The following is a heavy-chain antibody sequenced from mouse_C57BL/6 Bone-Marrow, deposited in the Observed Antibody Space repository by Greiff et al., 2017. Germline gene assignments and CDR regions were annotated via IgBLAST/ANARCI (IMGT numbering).Heavy chain of an antibody. J-gene: IGHJ4*01. CDR2: IDPSDSYT. CDR3: ARDTVVANYYAMDY. Sequence: VHLQQPGAELVMPGASVKLSCKASGYTFTSYWMHWVKQRPGQGLEWIGEIDPSDSYTNYNQKFKGKSTLTVDKSSSTAYMQLSSLTSEDSAVYYCARDTVVANYYAMDYWGQGTSGTVSS. V-gene: IGHV1-69*01. D-gene: IGHD1-1*01. CDR1: GYTFTSYW.